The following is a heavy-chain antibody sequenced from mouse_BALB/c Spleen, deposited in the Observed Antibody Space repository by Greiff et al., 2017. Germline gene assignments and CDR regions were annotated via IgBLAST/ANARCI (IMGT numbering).Heavy chain of an antibody. V-gene: IGHV5-6*01. J-gene: IGHJ2*01. CDR2: ISSGGSYT. CDR1: GFTFSSYG. Sequence: VQLKESGGDLVKPGGSLKLSCAASGFTFSSYGMSWVRQTPDKRLEWVATISSGGSYTYYPDSVKGRFTISRDNAKNTLYLQMSSLKSEDTAMYYCARGSPDFDYWGQGTTLTVSS. CDR3: ARGSPDFDY.